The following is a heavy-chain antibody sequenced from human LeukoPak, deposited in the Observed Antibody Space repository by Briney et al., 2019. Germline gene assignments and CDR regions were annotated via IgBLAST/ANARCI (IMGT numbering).Heavy chain of an antibody. CDR1: GGSISSYY. CDR3: ARVGVDYSGNIIKYYFDY. V-gene: IGHV4-59*01. CDR2: VYYSGTT. Sequence: SETLSLTCTVSGGSISSYYWSWIRQSPGKGLEWIGYVYYSGTTNYNPSLKSRVIISVDTSKNQFSLKLSPVIAADTAVYYCARVGVDYSGNIIKYYFDYWGQGTLVTVSS. D-gene: IGHD4-23*01. J-gene: IGHJ4*02.